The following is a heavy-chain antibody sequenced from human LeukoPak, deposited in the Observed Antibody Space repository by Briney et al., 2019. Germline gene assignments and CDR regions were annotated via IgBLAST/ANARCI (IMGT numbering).Heavy chain of an antibody. CDR3: ASGPPFLKYFEY. V-gene: IGHV3-23*01. Sequence: GGSLRLSCAASGFTFDDYGMNWFSQAPGKGLEWVSTISVGAEYIFYADSVKGRFTISRDDSNNALYLQMHSLRAEDTALYYCASGPPFLKYFEYWGQRTLVTVSS. J-gene: IGHJ4*02. D-gene: IGHD3-3*01. CDR2: ISVGAEYI. CDR1: GFTFDDYG.